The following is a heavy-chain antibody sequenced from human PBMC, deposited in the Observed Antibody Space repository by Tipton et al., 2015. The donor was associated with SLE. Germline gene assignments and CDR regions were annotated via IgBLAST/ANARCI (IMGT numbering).Heavy chain of an antibody. CDR3: ARDDADWWFFDY. CDR2: ISSSSTI. D-gene: IGHD2-15*01. CDR1: GFTFSDYY. Sequence: SLRLSCAASGFTFSDYYMNWVRQAPGKGLEWVSSISSSSTIYYADSVKGRFTISRDNAKNSLYLQMNSLRAEDTAVYYCARDDADWWFFDYWGQGTLVTVSS. J-gene: IGHJ4*02. V-gene: IGHV3-69-1*02.